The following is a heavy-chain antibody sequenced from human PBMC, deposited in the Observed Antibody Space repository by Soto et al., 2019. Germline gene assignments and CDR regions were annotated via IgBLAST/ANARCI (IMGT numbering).Heavy chain of an antibody. CDR2: INHSGST. D-gene: IGHD6-19*01. CDR3: ARGESSGWFDY. CDR1: GGSFSGYY. Sequence: SETLSLTCAVYGGSFSGYYWSWIRQPPGKGLEWIGEINHSGSTNYNPSLKSRVTISVDTSKNQFSLKLSSVAAADTAVYYCARGESSGWFDYWGQGTLVTVSS. V-gene: IGHV4-34*01. J-gene: IGHJ4*02.